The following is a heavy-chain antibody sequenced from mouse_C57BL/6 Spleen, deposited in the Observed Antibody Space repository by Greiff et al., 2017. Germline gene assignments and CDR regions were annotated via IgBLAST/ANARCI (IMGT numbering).Heavy chain of an antibody. Sequence: VQLKESVAELVRPGASVKLSCTASGFNIKNTYMHWVKQRPEQGLEWIGRIDPANGNTKYAPKFQGKATITADTSSNTAYLQLSSLTSEDTAIYYCARDYGSRGYAMDYWGQGTSVTVSS. D-gene: IGHD1-1*01. CDR1: GFNIKNTY. J-gene: IGHJ4*01. V-gene: IGHV14-3*01. CDR2: IDPANGNT. CDR3: ARDYGSRGYAMDY.